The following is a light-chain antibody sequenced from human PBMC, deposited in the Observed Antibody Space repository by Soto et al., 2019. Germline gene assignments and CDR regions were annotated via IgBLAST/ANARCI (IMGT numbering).Light chain of an antibody. CDR3: SSYAGSNNYV. J-gene: IGLJ1*01. V-gene: IGLV2-8*01. CDR2: AVN. CDR1: SSDVGGYQY. Sequence: QSVLTQPPSASGSPGQSVTISCTGTSSDVGGYQYVSWYQQYLGKAPKLMIYAVNKRPSGVPDRFSGSRSGNTASLTVSGLQAEDEADYYCSSYAGSNNYVFGTGTKLTVL.